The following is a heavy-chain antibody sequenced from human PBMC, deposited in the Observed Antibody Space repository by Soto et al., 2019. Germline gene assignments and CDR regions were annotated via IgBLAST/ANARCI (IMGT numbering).Heavy chain of an antibody. Sequence: PGGSLSLSCAASGLSFSDNAMSWVRQAPGKGLEWVSTISAGSSDTFYADSVKGRFTISRDNSKNTLFLQMNSVRADDTAVYYCAQVPGARNYYFYGMDVWGQGTTVTVSS. CDR2: ISAGSSDT. V-gene: IGHV3-23*01. CDR1: GLSFSDNA. CDR3: AQVPGARNYYFYGMDV. J-gene: IGHJ6*02.